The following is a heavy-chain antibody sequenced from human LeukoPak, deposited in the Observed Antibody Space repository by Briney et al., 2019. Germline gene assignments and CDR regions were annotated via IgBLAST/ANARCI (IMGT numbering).Heavy chain of an antibody. D-gene: IGHD4-17*01. Sequence: ASVKVSCKGSGYTFTNYGINWVRQAPGQGLAWIGWISGYNGNTNYAQKLQGRVTMTTDTTTSTVYMELRSLRSDDTAVYYCARGPPTVPYYFDYWGQGTLVSVSS. CDR1: GYTFTNYG. CDR2: ISGYNGNT. CDR3: ARGPPTVPYYFDY. J-gene: IGHJ4*02. V-gene: IGHV1-18*01.